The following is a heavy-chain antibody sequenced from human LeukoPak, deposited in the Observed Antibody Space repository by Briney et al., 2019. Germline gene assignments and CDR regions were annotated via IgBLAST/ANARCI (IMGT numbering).Heavy chain of an antibody. CDR1: GGSISSYY. J-gene: IGHJ4*02. CDR2: IYYSGST. D-gene: IGHD6-13*01. CDR3: ARAVARSWYITN. Sequence: SETLSLTCTVFGGSISSYYWSWIRQPPGKGLEWIGYIYYSGSTNYNPSLKSRVTISVDTSKNQFSLKLGSVTAADTAVYYCARAVARSWYITNWGQGTLVTVSS. V-gene: IGHV4-59*01.